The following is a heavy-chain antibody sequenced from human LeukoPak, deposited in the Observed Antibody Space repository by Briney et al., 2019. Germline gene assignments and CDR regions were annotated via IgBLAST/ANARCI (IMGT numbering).Heavy chain of an antibody. Sequence: GGSLRLSCAASGFTFSSYAMTWVRQAPGKGLEWVSSISGSGYSTDYADSVRGRFTISRDNSKNTLYLQMNSLRAEDTAMYYCAKTTSVYGSGDDYSDATNWFDPWGQGTLVTVSS. CDR1: GFTFSSYA. J-gene: IGHJ5*02. D-gene: IGHD3-10*01. CDR2: ISGSGYST. V-gene: IGHV3-23*01. CDR3: AKTTSVYGSGDDYSDATNWFDP.